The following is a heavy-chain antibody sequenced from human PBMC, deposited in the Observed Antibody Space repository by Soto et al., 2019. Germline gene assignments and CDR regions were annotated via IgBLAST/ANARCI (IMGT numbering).Heavy chain of an antibody. V-gene: IGHV3-21*01. CDR1: GFTFNKYS. J-gene: IGHJ6*02. D-gene: IGHD3-3*01. Sequence: LRLSCAASGFTFNKYSMNWVRQAPGKGLEWVSSITSNANRIYYADSVKGRFTISRDNAQKSVYLQMNSLRVGDTAVYYCARESDFDFWSSNYIGGMDVWGQGTTVTVSS. CDR2: ITSNANRI. CDR3: ARESDFDFWSSNYIGGMDV.